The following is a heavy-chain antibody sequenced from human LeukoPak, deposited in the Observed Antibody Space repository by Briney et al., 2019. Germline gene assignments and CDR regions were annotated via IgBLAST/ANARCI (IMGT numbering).Heavy chain of an antibody. D-gene: IGHD3-10*01. CDR1: GVSISATTYY. J-gene: IGHJ5*02. CDR2: IYYSGNT. CDR3: ARVGWGNAGDHPNWLDP. V-gene: IGHV4-39*07. Sequence: SEPLSLTCTVSGVSISATTYYWGWLRQPPGTGLEWIANIYYSGNTAYNPSLKSRVTISIDTSKNQFSLRLNPVTAADTAVYYCARVGWGNAGDHPNWLDPWGQGILVTVSS.